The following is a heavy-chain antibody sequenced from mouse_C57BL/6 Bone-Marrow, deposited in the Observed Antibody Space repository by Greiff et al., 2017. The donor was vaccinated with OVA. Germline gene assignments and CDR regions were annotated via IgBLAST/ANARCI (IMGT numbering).Heavy chain of an antibody. V-gene: IGHV1-69*01. Sequence: QVQLQQPGAELVMPGASVKLSCKASGYTFTSYWMHWVKQRPGQGLEWIGEIDPSDSYTNYNQKFKGKSTLTVDKSSSTAYMQLSSLTSEDSAVYYCARESRQLRLWFAYWGQGTLVTVSA. J-gene: IGHJ3*01. CDR3: ARESRQLRLWFAY. D-gene: IGHD3-2*02. CDR2: IDPSDSYT. CDR1: GYTFTSYW.